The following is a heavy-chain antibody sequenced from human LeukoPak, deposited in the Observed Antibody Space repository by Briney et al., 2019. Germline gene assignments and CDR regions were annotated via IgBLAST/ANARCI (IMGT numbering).Heavy chain of an antibody. D-gene: IGHD6-19*01. CDR2: IYHSGST. V-gene: IGHV4-4*02. CDR1: GGSISSSNW. Sequence: PSETLSLTCAVSGGSISSSNWWSWVRQPPGKGLEWIGEIYHSGSTNYNPSLKSRVTISVDTSKNQFSLKLSSVTAADTAVYYCARDYSSGWYDYWGQGTLVTVSS. J-gene: IGHJ4*02. CDR3: ARDYSSGWYDY.